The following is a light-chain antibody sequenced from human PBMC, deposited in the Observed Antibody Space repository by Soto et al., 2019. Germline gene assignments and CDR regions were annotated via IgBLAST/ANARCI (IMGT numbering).Light chain of an antibody. Sequence: EIVLTQSPATLSLSPGERATLSCRASQSVTNYLAWYQQKAGQAPRLLIYETIHRATGIPARFSGSGSGTDFTLTISSLEPEDSAVYYCQHRSHWLITFGQGTRLEIK. J-gene: IGKJ5*01. CDR3: QHRSHWLIT. CDR1: QSVTNY. CDR2: ETI. V-gene: IGKV3-11*01.